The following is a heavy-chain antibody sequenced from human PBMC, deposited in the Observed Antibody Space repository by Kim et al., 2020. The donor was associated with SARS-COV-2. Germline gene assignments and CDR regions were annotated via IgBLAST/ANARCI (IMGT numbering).Heavy chain of an antibody. J-gene: IGHJ4*02. CDR2: ISWDSDRI. CDR1: RFAFESFA. Sequence: GGSLRRSCAASRFAFESFAMHWVRQVPGKGLEWVSGISWDSDRIGYADSVKGRFTISRDNAKNSLYLQMTSLRTEDTALYYCVKDRGVEQWPPSNSSSYYFDYWGQGALVIVSS. D-gene: IGHD6-19*01. CDR3: VKDRGVEQWPPSNSSSYYFDY. V-gene: IGHV3-9*01.